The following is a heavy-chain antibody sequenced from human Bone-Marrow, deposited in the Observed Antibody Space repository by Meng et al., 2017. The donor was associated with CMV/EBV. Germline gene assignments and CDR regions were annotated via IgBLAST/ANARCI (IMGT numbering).Heavy chain of an antibody. CDR3: ARGLDTNMGPKYHYYYGLDV. J-gene: IGHJ6*02. V-gene: IGHV3-74*01. CDR1: GFRLSRFR. CDR2: VNSDGNDT. D-gene: IGHD5-18*01. Sequence: GGSLRLPCVASGFRLSRFRMHWFRQAPGKGLVWVSRVNSDGNDTPYADSVKGRFTSSRDNAKNTLYLEMNSLRGEDTAVYYCARGLDTNMGPKYHYYYGLDVWGPGTTVTVSS.